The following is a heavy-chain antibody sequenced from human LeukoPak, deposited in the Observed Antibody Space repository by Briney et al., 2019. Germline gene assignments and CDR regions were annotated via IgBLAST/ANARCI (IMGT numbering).Heavy chain of an antibody. CDR2: ISAHNGNT. J-gene: IGHJ6*02. Sequence: ASVKVSCKASGYTFTSYGISWVRQAPGQGLEWMGWISAHNGNTNYAQKLQGRVTMTTDTSTSTAYVELRSLRSDDTAVYYCARDRPSSSWYVAHYYYGMDVWGQGTTVTVSS. D-gene: IGHD6-13*01. CDR3: ARDRPSSSWYVAHYYYGMDV. CDR1: GYTFTSYG. V-gene: IGHV1-18*01.